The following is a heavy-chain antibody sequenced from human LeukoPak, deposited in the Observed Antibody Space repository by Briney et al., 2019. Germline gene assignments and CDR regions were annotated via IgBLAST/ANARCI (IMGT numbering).Heavy chain of an antibody. CDR2: INHSGST. J-gene: IGHJ4*02. D-gene: IGHD3-22*01. Sequence: SETLSLTCAVYGGSFSGYYWSWIRQPPGRGLEWIGEINHSGSTNYNPSLKSRVTISVDTSKNQFSLKLSSVTAADTAVYYCARGYYYDSSGYYYDFDYWGQGTLVTVSS. CDR3: ARGYYYDSSGYYYDFDY. V-gene: IGHV4-34*01. CDR1: GGSFSGYY.